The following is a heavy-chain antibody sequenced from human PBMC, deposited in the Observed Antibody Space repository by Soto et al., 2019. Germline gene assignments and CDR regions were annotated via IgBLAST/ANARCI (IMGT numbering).Heavy chain of an antibody. CDR3: AKEYGSTWIDH. D-gene: IGHD6-13*01. Sequence: QVELVESGGGVVQPGRSLRLSCAASGFTFSTYGMHWVRQAPGKGLEWVAAMSYDGTKEYYVDSVKGRFTISRDNARNTLFLQLNRLRAEDTAVYYCAKEYGSTWIDHWGQGTLVTVSS. CDR2: MSYDGTKE. V-gene: IGHV3-30*18. CDR1: GFTFSTYG. J-gene: IGHJ4*02.